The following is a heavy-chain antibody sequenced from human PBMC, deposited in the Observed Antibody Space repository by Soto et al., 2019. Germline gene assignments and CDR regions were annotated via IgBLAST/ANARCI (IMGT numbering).Heavy chain of an antibody. CDR2: IKEDGSEK. J-gene: IGHJ6*02. CDR1: GFMFTDYW. CDR3: ARGRFGMDV. Sequence: GGSLRLSCAASGFMFTDYWMNWVRQAPGKGLEYVATIKEDGSEKFFVDSVKGRFTISRDNSKNTLYLQMNSLRGEDTAVYYCARGRFGMDVWGQGTTVTVSS. V-gene: IGHV3-7*03.